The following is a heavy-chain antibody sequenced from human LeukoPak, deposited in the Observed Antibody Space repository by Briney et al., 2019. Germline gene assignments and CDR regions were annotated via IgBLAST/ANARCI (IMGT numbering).Heavy chain of an antibody. D-gene: IGHD1-7*01. J-gene: IGHJ4*02. CDR3: ARGQGTLGY. Sequence: LSLTCTVSGASIRSNYWSWIRQPPGKGLEWVSYISSSGSTIYYADSVKGRFTISRDNAKNSLYLQMNSLRAEDTAVYYCARGQGTLGYWGQGTLVTVSS. CDR1: GASIRSNY. CDR2: ISSSGSTI. V-gene: IGHV3-11*01.